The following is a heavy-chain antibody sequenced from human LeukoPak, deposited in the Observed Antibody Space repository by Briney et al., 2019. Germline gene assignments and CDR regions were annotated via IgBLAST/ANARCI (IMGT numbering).Heavy chain of an antibody. V-gene: IGHV3-64*01. CDR3: ARGGATTLFDY. Sequence: GGSLRLSCPASGFTFSSYAMHWVGQPQGRGLEYVSAITSNGDKTYYGNSVKGRFTISRDNSKNTLYLQMGSLRIEDMAVYYCARGGATTLFDYWGQGTLVTVSS. CDR2: ITSNGDKT. CDR1: GFTFSSYA. J-gene: IGHJ4*02. D-gene: IGHD1-26*01.